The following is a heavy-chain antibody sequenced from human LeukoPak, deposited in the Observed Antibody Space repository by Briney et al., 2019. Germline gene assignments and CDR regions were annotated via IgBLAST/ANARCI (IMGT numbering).Heavy chain of an antibody. CDR3: ARSEYGYCSSTSCYTIDY. CDR2: IKQDGSEK. Sequence: PGGSLRLSCAASGFTFSSYWMSWVRQAPGKGLEWVANIKQDGSEKYYVDSVKGQFTISRDNAKNSLYLQINSLRAEDTAVYYCARSEYGYCSSTSCYTIDYWGQGTLVTVSS. CDR1: GFTFSSYW. J-gene: IGHJ4*02. V-gene: IGHV3-7*01. D-gene: IGHD2-2*02.